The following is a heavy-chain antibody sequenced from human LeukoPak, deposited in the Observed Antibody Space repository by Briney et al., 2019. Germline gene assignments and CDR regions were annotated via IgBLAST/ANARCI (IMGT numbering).Heavy chain of an antibody. CDR2: VYYSGTT. J-gene: IGHJ6*02. V-gene: IGHV4-61*01. D-gene: IGHD6-19*01. Sequence: SETLSLTCTVSGGSVSSDSYYWIWIPQPPGQGLEGIGYVYYSGTTYYNPSLKSRVIISVDMSKNQFSLMLSSVTAADTAVYYCARGVKVAVASPYYYGLDVWGQGTTVTVSS. CDR1: GGSVSSDSYY. CDR3: ARGVKVAVASPYYYGLDV.